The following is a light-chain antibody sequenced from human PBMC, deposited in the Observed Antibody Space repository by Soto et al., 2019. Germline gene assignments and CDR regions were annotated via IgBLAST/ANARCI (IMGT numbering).Light chain of an antibody. J-gene: IGKJ5*01. CDR3: QHYGGSPLT. CDR2: AAS. CDR1: QSISSY. Sequence: DIQMTQSPSSLSASVGDRVTITCRASQSISSYLNWYQQKPGKAPKLLIYAASSLQSGVPSRFSGSGSGTDFTLTISRLEPEDFAVYYCQHYGGSPLTCGQGTRLEIK. V-gene: IGKV1-39*01.